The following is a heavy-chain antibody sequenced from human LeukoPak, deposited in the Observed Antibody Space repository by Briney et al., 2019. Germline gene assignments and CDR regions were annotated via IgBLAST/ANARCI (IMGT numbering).Heavy chain of an antibody. J-gene: IGHJ4*02. CDR1: GFTFDDYA. V-gene: IGHV3-9*01. Sequence: QSGGSLRLSCVASGFTFDDYAMHWVRQAPGKGLEWISGISRKSGSIGYADSVKGRFTISRDNAKNSLYLQMNSLRVEDTALYYCAKGQGGYGYYFDWWGQGTLVTVSS. D-gene: IGHD3-22*01. CDR3: AKGQGGYGYYFDW. CDR2: ISRKSGSI.